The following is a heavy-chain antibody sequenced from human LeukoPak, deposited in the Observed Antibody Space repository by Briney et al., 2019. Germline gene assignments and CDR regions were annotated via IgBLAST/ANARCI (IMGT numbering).Heavy chain of an antibody. D-gene: IGHD5-24*01. V-gene: IGHV3-7*01. J-gene: IGHJ4*02. CDR1: GFTFSIYW. Sequence: GGSLRLSCAASGFTFSIYWMDWVRQAPGKGLEWVANIKQDGSAQYYVGSVEGRFTISTDNAKNSLYLQMNSLRAEDTAVYYCARDRGWLQFDSWGRGTLVTVSS. CDR3: ARDRGWLQFDS. CDR2: IKQDGSAQ.